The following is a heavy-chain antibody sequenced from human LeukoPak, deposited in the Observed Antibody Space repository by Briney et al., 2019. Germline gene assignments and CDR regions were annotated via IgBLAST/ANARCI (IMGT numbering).Heavy chain of an antibody. CDR3: ARDRYDFWSGYYRSWMDV. J-gene: IGHJ6*02. D-gene: IGHD3-3*01. Sequence: GASVKVSCKASGYTFTSYDVNWVRQATGQGLEWMGGIIPIFGTANYAQKFQGRVTITADESTSTAYMELSSLRSEDTAVYYCARDRYDFWSGYYRSWMDVWGQGTTVTVSS. V-gene: IGHV1-69*13. CDR2: IIPIFGTA. CDR1: GYTFTSYD.